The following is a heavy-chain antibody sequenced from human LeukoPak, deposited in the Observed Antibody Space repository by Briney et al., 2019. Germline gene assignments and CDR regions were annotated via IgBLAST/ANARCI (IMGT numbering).Heavy chain of an antibody. V-gene: IGHV4-61*01. CDR2: SYSSEST. Sequence: PSETLSLTGTVSGVSVSSGRYYWRSIRQPPGKGLECIGYSYSSESTNSNPSLKSRVTISVDTSKNQFSLNLSSVTAADTAVYYCARGGEAGLADWGQGTLVTVSS. J-gene: IGHJ4*02. CDR3: ARGGEAGLAD. D-gene: IGHD4-17*01. CDR1: GVSVSSGRYY.